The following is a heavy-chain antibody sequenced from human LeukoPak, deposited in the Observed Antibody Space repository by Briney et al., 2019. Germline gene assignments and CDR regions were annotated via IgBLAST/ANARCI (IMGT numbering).Heavy chain of an antibody. CDR3: ARTAGGSGRWGDNWFDP. V-gene: IGHV1-2*02. CDR1: GYTFTNSY. CDR2: INLNNGGT. Sequence: GASVKVSCKASGYTFTNSYMHWVRQAPGQGLEWVGWINLNNGGTNHAQKFQGRVTMTSDTSIRTAYMEVNSPRFDDTAVYYCARTAGGSGRWGDNWFDPWGQGILVTVSS. D-gene: IGHD3-10*01. J-gene: IGHJ5*02.